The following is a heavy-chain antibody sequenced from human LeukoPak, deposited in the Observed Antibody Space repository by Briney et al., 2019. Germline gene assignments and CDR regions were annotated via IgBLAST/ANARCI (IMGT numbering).Heavy chain of an antibody. Sequence: SETLFLTCTVSGGSISGSNGTWFRQPPGKALDWFGYIYSSGITNYNPSLKSRVTMSVDTSKNQFSLNLDSVTAADTAVYYCARHTAKSYSSSSDWFDPWGQGTLVTVSS. J-gene: IGHJ5*02. CDR3: ARHTAKSYSSSSDWFDP. D-gene: IGHD6-6*01. CDR1: GGSISGSN. CDR2: IYSSGIT. V-gene: IGHV4-4*09.